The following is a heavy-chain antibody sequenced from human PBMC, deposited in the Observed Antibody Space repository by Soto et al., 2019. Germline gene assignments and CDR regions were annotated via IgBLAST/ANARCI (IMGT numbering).Heavy chain of an antibody. J-gene: IGHJ4*02. D-gene: IGHD3-22*01. CDR3: ARGDSRYYDSSGQLTY. Sequence: ASVKVSCKASGYTFTSYYMHWVRQAPGQGLEWMGIINPSGGSTSYAQKFQGRVTMTRDTSTSTVYMELSSLRSEDTAVYYCARGDSRYYDSSGQLTYWGQGTLVTVSS. CDR2: INPSGGST. CDR1: GYTFTSYY. V-gene: IGHV1-46*01.